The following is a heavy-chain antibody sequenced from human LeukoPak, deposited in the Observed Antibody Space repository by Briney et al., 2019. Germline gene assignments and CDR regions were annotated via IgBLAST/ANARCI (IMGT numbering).Heavy chain of an antibody. J-gene: IGHJ6*02. CDR3: AKDMAYDYVWGSYRPQGKYGMDV. V-gene: IGHV3-30*02. CDR1: GFTFSSYG. D-gene: IGHD3-16*02. CDR2: IRYDGSNK. Sequence: GRSLRLSCAASGFTFSSYGMHWVRQAPGKGLEWVAFIRYDGSNKYYADSVKGRFTISRDNAKNSLYLQMNSLRAEDTALYYCAKDMAYDYVWGSYRPQGKYGMDVWGQGTTVTVSS.